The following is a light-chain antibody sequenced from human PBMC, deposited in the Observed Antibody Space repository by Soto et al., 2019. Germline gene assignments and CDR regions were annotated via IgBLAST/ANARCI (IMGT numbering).Light chain of an antibody. V-gene: IGKV3-11*01. CDR3: QQRSNWPIT. Sequence: EIVLTQSPATLSLSPGERATLSCRASQSVYSYLAWYQQKPGQAPRLLIYDASNRATGIPARFRGSGSGTDFTLTISSQEPEDFAVYYCQQRSNWPITFGQGTRLEIK. CDR2: DAS. J-gene: IGKJ5*01. CDR1: QSVYSY.